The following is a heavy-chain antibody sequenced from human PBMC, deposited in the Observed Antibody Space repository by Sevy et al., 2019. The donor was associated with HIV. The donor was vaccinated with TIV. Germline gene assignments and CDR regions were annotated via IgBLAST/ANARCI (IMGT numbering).Heavy chain of an antibody. J-gene: IGHJ6*02. CDR3: ARGDRDTAMVDYYYYGMDV. D-gene: IGHD5-18*01. Sequence: GGSLRLSCAASGFTFSDHSMNWVRQVPGKGLEWVSSLISSHGQVFYADSVRGRFTISRDNAKKSLYLQMNSLRAEDTAVYYCARGDRDTAMVDYYYYGMDVWGQGTTVTVSS. V-gene: IGHV3-21*01. CDR1: GFTFSDHS. CDR2: LISSHGQV.